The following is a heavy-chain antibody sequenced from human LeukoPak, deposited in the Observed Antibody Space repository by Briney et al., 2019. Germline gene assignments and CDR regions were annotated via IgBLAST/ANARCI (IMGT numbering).Heavy chain of an antibody. CDR2: INHSGST. CDR1: GGSFSGYY. Sequence: SETLSHTCAVYGGSFSGYYWSWIRQPPGKGLEWIGEINHSGSTNYNPSLKSRVTISVDKSKNQFSLKLSSVTAADTAVYYCARFVTPGYYYYYYYMDVWGKGTTVTVSS. V-gene: IGHV4-34*01. D-gene: IGHD4-23*01. CDR3: ARFVTPGYYYYYYYMDV. J-gene: IGHJ6*03.